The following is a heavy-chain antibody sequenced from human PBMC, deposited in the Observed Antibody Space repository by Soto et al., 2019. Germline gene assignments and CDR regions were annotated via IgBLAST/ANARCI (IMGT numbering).Heavy chain of an antibody. CDR2: IYHSGST. CDR3: AISSYYYDSSGYYSMDY. V-gene: IGHV4-4*02. CDR1: GGSIRSSNW. Sequence: SETLSLTCAVSGGSIRSSNWWSWVRQPPGKGLEWIGEIYHSGSTNYNPSLKSRVTISVDKSKNQFSLKLSSVTAADTAVYYCAISSYYYDSSGYYSMDYWGQGTLVTVSS. D-gene: IGHD3-22*01. J-gene: IGHJ4*02.